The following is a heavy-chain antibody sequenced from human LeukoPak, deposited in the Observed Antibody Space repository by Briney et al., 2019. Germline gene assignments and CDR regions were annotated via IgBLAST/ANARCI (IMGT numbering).Heavy chain of an antibody. CDR3: ASGSYSSGWYTADDAFDI. Sequence: ASVTVSCTASGYTFTSYGISWVRQAPGQGLEWMGWISAYNGNTNYAQKLQGRVTMTTDTSTSTAYMELRSLRSDDTAVYYCASGSYSSGWYTADDAFDIWGQGTMVTVSS. V-gene: IGHV1-18*01. D-gene: IGHD6-19*01. J-gene: IGHJ3*02. CDR2: ISAYNGNT. CDR1: GYTFTSYG.